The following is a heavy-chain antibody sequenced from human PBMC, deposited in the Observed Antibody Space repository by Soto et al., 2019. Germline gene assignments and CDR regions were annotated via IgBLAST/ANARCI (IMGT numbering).Heavy chain of an antibody. CDR1: GYTFTSYY. D-gene: IGHD3-3*01. V-gene: IGHV1-46*01. Sequence: ASVKVSCKASGYTFTSYYMHWVRQAPGQGREWMGIINPSGGSKSYAQKFQGRVTMTRDTSTSTVYMELSSLRSEDTAVYYCARDYRGNDFWSSYGNVDYWGQGTLVTVS. J-gene: IGHJ4*02. CDR3: ARDYRGNDFWSSYGNVDY. CDR2: INPSGGSK.